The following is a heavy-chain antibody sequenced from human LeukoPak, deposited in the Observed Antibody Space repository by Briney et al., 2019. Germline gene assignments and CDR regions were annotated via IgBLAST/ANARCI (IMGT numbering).Heavy chain of an antibody. CDR1: GYTFTSYY. CDR3: ARVAYYYDSAGESLKFFYGMDV. V-gene: IGHV1-46*01. J-gene: IGHJ6*02. D-gene: IGHD3-22*01. Sequence: GASVKVSCKASGYTFTSYYMHWVRQAPGQGLEWMGIINPSGGSTSYAQKFQGRVTMTRDTSTSTVYMELSSLRSEDTAVYYCARVAYYYDSAGESLKFFYGMDVWGQGTTVTVSS. CDR2: INPSGGST.